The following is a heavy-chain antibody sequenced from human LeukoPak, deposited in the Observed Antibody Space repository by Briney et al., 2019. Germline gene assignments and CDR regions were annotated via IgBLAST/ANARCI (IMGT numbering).Heavy chain of an antibody. CDR3: AKDRSPLRYFDWPYYFDY. J-gene: IGHJ4*02. CDR2: ISGSGGST. D-gene: IGHD3-9*01. V-gene: IGHV3-23*01. Sequence: PGGSLRLSCAASGFIFSSYAMTWVRQAPGEGLQWVSGISGSGGSTYYADSVKGRFTISRDNSKNTLYLQMNSLRAEDTAVYYCAKDRSPLRYFDWPYYFDYWGQGTLVTVSS. CDR1: GFIFSSYA.